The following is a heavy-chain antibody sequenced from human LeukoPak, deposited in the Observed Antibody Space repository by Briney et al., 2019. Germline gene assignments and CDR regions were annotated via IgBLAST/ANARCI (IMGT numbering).Heavy chain of an antibody. D-gene: IGHD6-6*01. CDR2: IYYSGST. Sequence: PSETLSLTCTVSGGSISSSSYYWGWIRQPPGKGLEWIGSIYYSGSTYYNPSLKSRVTISVDTSKNQFSLKLSSVTAADTAVYYCARGDIAAPWGDYYYYMDVWGKGTTVTVSS. V-gene: IGHV4-39*01. CDR3: ARGDIAAPWGDYYYYMDV. J-gene: IGHJ6*03. CDR1: GGSISSSSYY.